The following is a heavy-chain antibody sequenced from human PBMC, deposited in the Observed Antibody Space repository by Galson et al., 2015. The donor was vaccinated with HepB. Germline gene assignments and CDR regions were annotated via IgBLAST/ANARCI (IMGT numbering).Heavy chain of an antibody. Sequence: SLRLSCAASGFTFSSYAMSWVRQAPGKGLEWVSAISGSGGSTYYADSVKGRFTISRDNSKNTLYLQMNSLRAEDTAVYYCASRYCSSTSCYIPAAFDYWGQGTLVTVSS. V-gene: IGHV3-23*01. CDR2: ISGSGGST. CDR1: GFTFSSYA. J-gene: IGHJ4*02. D-gene: IGHD2-2*01. CDR3: ASRYCSSTSCYIPAAFDY.